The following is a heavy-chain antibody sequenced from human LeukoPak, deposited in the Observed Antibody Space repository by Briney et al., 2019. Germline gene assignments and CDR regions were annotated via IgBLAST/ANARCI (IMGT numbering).Heavy chain of an antibody. V-gene: IGHV3-66*02. CDR3: ARGESIAVAGLDY. CDR1: GFTVSSNY. J-gene: IGHJ4*02. D-gene: IGHD6-19*01. Sequence: GGSLRLSCAASGFTVSSNYMSWVRQAPGKGLEWVSVIYSGGSTYCADSVKGRFTISRDNSKNTLYLQMNSLRAEDTAVYYCARGESIAVAGLDYWGQGTLVTVSS. CDR2: IYSGGST.